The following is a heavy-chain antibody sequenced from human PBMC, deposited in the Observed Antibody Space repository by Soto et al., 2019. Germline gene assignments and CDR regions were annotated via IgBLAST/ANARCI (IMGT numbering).Heavy chain of an antibody. D-gene: IGHD6-13*01. CDR3: VAAAGTGLDY. CDR2: IYPGDSES. Sequence: PGESLKISCKASGYSFTNYWIGWVRQMPGKGLEWMGIIYPGDSESRYSPSFQGQVTISADKSITTAFLQWSSLKPSDTAMYYCVAAAGTGLDYWGQGALVTVSS. V-gene: IGHV5-51*01. CDR1: GYSFTNYW. J-gene: IGHJ4*02.